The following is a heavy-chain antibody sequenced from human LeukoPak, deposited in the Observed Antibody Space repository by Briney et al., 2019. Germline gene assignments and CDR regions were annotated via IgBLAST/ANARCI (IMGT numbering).Heavy chain of an antibody. CDR3: ARTTVNSWFDP. Sequence: SETLSLTCTVSGDSISNFYWSWVRQPPGKGLEWIGYISYSGSTNYNPSLKSRVTISVDTSKNQFSLKLSSVTAADTAVYYCARTTVNSWFDPWGQGTLVTVSS. CDR2: ISYSGST. J-gene: IGHJ5*02. V-gene: IGHV4-59*01. D-gene: IGHD4-17*01. CDR1: GDSISNFY.